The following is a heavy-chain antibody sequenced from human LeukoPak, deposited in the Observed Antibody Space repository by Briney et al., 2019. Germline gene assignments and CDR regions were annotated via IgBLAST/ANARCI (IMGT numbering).Heavy chain of an antibody. V-gene: IGHV4-34*01. CDR3: ARGPHGSARDYYYGMDV. CDR1: GGSFSGYY. J-gene: IGHJ6*02. D-gene: IGHD3-10*01. Sequence: SETLSLTCAVYGGSFSGYYWSWIRQPPGKGLEWIGEINHSGSTNYNPSLKSRVTISVDTSKNQFSLKPSSVTAADTAVYYCARGPHGSARDYYYGMDVWGQGTTVTVSS. CDR2: INHSGST.